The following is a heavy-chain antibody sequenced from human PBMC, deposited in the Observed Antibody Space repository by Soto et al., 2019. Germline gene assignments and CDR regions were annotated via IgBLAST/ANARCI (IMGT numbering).Heavy chain of an antibody. Sequence: ASVKVSCKASGYTFTSYAVHWVRQAPGQRLEWIGWINANNGNTKYAQKFQGRVTITRNTSISTAYMELSSLRSEDTAVYYCARGLDYSNPNWFDPWGQGTLVTVSS. J-gene: IGHJ5*02. CDR3: ARGLDYSNPNWFDP. D-gene: IGHD4-4*01. CDR1: GYTFTSYA. V-gene: IGHV1-3*01. CDR2: INANNGNT.